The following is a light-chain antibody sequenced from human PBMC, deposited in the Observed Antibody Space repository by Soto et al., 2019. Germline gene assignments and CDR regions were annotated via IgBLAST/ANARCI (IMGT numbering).Light chain of an antibody. CDR1: SSDVGGYNF. V-gene: IGLV2-14*01. Sequence: QSALTQPASVSGSPGQSITISCTGTSSDVGGYNFVSWYQQHPGTAPKLMIYDVTNRPSEVSTRFSGSKSGYTASLTISGLQAEDEADYYCSSYSTSRTPSYVFGTGTKVTVL. CDR2: DVT. CDR3: SSYSTSRTPSYV. J-gene: IGLJ1*01.